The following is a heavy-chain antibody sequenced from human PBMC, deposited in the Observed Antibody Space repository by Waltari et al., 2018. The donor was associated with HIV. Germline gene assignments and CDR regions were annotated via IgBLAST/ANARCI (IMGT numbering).Heavy chain of an antibody. J-gene: IGHJ3*02. D-gene: IGHD3-3*01. V-gene: IGHV3-9*01. CDR2: LSWKSDHV. Sequence: EMQLVESGGGLVQHGRSLRLSCSASGFTFDHDCIHWGRQAPGKGRGVGSGLSWKSDHVAYENSVNGRFTISRDNAKNSLYLQMNSLRPEDTALYYFAKSGIFGVSYNVFDMWGQGTMVTVSS. CDR3: AKSGIFGVSYNVFDM. CDR1: GFTFDHDC.